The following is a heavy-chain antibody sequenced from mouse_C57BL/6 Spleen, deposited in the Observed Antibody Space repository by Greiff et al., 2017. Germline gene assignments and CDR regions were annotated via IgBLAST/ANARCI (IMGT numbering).Heavy chain of an antibody. J-gene: IGHJ1*03. V-gene: IGHV1-4*01. D-gene: IGHD2-10*01. CDR2: INPSSGYT. CDR1: GYTFTSYT. Sequence: QVQLQQSGAELARPGASVKMSCKASGYTFTSYTMHWVKQRPGQGLEWIGYINPSSGYTKYNQKFKDKATLTADKSSSTAYMQLSSLTSEDSAVYDCARAYSDWYFDVWGTGTTVTVSS. CDR3: ARAYSDWYFDV.